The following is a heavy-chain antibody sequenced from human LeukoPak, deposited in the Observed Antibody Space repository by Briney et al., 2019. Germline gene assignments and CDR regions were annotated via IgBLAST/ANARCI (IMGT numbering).Heavy chain of an antibody. J-gene: IGHJ3*02. CDR1: GFTFSSYG. CDR3: AKDSHDAFDI. Sequence: GRSLRLSCAASGFTFSSYGMHWVRQAPGKGLEWVAVISYDGSNKYYADSVKGRFTISRDNTKNTLYLQMNSLRAEDTAVYYCAKDSHDAFDIWGQGTMVTVSS. V-gene: IGHV3-30*18. CDR2: ISYDGSNK.